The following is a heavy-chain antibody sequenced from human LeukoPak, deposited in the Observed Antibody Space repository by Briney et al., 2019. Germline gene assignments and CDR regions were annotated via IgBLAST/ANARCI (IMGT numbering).Heavy chain of an antibody. J-gene: IGHJ2*01. D-gene: IGHD2-2*01. CDR1: GYTFTSYY. Sequence: GASVKVSCKASGYTFTSYYMHWVRQAPGQGLEWMGIINPSGGSTSYAQKFQGRVTMTRDTSTSTVYMELSSLRSEDTAVYYCARDSPVEGYCSSTSCAYWYFDLWGRGTQVTVSS. CDR2: INPSGGST. V-gene: IGHV1-46*01. CDR3: ARDSPVEGYCSSTSCAYWYFDL.